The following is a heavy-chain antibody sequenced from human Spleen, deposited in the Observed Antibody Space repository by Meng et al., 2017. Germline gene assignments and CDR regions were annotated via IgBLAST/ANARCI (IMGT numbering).Heavy chain of an antibody. V-gene: IGHV4-39*07. J-gene: IGHJ5*02. CDR1: GGSISSSSYY. CDR3: ARGLNWFDP. Sequence: LQRSGPGLVKPSETLSLPCTVSGGSISSSSYYWGWIRQPPGKGLEWIGSMYYRGSTYYNPSLKSRVTISVDTSKNQFSLKLSSVTAADTAVYYCARGLNWFDPWGQGTLVTVSS. CDR2: MYYRGST.